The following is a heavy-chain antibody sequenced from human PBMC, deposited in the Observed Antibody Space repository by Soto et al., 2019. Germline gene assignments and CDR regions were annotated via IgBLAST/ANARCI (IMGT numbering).Heavy chain of an antibody. CDR1: GGSISSGGYY. D-gene: IGHD3-3*01. Sequence: SETLSLTCTVSGGSISSGGYYWSWIRQHPGKGLEWIGYIYYSGSTYYNPSLKSRVTISVDTSKNQFSLKLSSVTAADTAVYYCARSYRITIFESGHGMDVWGQGTTVTVSS. J-gene: IGHJ6*02. V-gene: IGHV4-31*03. CDR3: ARSYRITIFESGHGMDV. CDR2: IYYSGST.